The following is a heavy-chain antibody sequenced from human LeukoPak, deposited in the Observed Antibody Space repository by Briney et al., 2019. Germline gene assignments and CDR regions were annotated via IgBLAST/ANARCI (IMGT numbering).Heavy chain of an antibody. CDR2: IRQDGSQK. CDR3: ARDKQQWLVPDAFDI. CDR1: GFTFSSYW. V-gene: IGHV3-7*01. Sequence: GGSLRLSCAASGFTFSSYWMSWVRQAPGKGLELVATIRQDGSQKYYVDSVKGRFTISRDNAKNSLYLQMNSLRAEDTAVYYCARDKQQWLVPDAFDIWGQGTMVTVSS. D-gene: IGHD6-19*01. J-gene: IGHJ3*02.